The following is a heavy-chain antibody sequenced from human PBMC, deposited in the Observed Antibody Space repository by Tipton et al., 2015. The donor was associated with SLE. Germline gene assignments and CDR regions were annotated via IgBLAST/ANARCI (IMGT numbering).Heavy chain of an antibody. J-gene: IGHJ3*01. CDR1: GFTFDDYA. V-gene: IGHV3-43D*04. CDR3: VKSYYQDDSGEEDAFDV. CDR2: INWDGSRA. D-gene: IGHD3-22*01. Sequence: SLRLSCASSGFTFDDYAMHWVRQAPGKGLEWVSLINWDGSRAYYADSVKGRFSISRDNSKNSLFLHMNSLRAEDSALYYCVKSYYQDDSGEEDAFDVWGQGTVVTVS.